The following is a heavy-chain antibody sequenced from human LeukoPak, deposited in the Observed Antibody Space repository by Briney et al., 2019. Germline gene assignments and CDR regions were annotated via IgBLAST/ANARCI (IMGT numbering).Heavy chain of an antibody. CDR1: GGSISSYY. Sequence: PSETLSLTCTVSGGSISSYYWSWIRQPAGKGLEWIGRIYTSGSTNYNPSLKSRVTMSVDTSKNQFSLKLSSVTAADTAVYYCARFGPAAKVARGAFDIWGQGTMVTVSS. CDR3: ARFGPAAKVARGAFDI. D-gene: IGHD2-2*01. J-gene: IGHJ3*02. CDR2: IYTSGST. V-gene: IGHV4-4*07.